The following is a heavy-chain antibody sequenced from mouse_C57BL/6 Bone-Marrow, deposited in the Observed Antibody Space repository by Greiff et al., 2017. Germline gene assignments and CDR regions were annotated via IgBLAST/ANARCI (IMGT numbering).Heavy chain of an antibody. Sequence: EVQLQQSGTVLARPGASVKMSCKTSGYTFTSYWMHWVKQRPGQGLEWIGAIYPGNSDTSYNQKFKGKAKLTAVTSASTAYMELSSLTNEDSSVYYCTSSVTHWYFDVWGTGTTVTVSS. CDR2: IYPGNSDT. V-gene: IGHV1-5*01. CDR3: TSSVTHWYFDV. J-gene: IGHJ1*03. D-gene: IGHD2-1*01. CDR1: GYTFTSYW.